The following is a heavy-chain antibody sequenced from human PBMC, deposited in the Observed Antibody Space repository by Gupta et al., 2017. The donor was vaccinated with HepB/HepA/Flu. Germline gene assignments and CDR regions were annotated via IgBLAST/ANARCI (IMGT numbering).Heavy chain of an antibody. D-gene: IGHD2-21*01. V-gene: IGHV1-2*02. Sequence: QVQLVQSGADVRRPGASVNVSCRTSGYRFTNYYIHWVRQAPGQGLEWVGWIDPKSGDTNFPQKFRGRVSLTRDTSISTAYMELRNLRPDDTALYYCTKEDVVDFDHWGQGTQVSVS. CDR2: IDPKSGDT. J-gene: IGHJ4*02. CDR1: GYRFTNYY. CDR3: TKEDVVDFDH.